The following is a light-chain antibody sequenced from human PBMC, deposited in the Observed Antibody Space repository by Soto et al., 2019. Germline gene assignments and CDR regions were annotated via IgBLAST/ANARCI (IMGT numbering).Light chain of an antibody. CDR3: QQYGSSPLMYT. CDR2: GAS. J-gene: IGKJ2*01. V-gene: IGKV3-20*01. Sequence: EIVLTQSPGTLSLSPGERATLSCRASQSVASNYLAWYQQKPGQAPRPLIYGASIRATGVPYRFSGSGSATDFSLTITRLEPEDFAVYYCQQYGSSPLMYTFGQGTNLGVK. CDR1: QSVASNY.